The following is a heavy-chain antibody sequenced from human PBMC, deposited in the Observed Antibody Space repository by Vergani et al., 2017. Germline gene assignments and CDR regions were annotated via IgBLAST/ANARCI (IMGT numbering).Heavy chain of an antibody. CDR1: GGSFTSYH. V-gene: IGHV4-34*01. J-gene: IGHJ6*03. D-gene: IGHD4-11*01. CDR3: ARLNTETNGHLYYYYYMDV. CDR2: IDHTGRP. Sequence: QVQLQQWGGGLLKPSETLSLTCVVNGGSFTSYHWTWIRQSPGEGLEWVGDIDHTGRPDYNPSLKSRLTMSVDKSRNQFSLTLNSLTATDTAIYFCARLNTETNGHLYYYYYMDVWGQGTAVTVS.